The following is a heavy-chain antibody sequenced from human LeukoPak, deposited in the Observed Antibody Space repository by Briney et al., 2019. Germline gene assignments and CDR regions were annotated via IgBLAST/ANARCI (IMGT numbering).Heavy chain of an antibody. J-gene: IGHJ4*02. Sequence: PGGSLRLSCAASGFTFSSYAMHWVRQAPGKGLEWVAVISYDGSNKYYADSVKGRFTISRDNSKNTPYLQMNSLRAEDTAVYYCARYSGSYSVDYWGQGTLVTDSS. D-gene: IGHD1-26*01. CDR3: ARYSGSYSVDY. CDR2: ISYDGSNK. CDR1: GFTFSSYA. V-gene: IGHV3-30-3*01.